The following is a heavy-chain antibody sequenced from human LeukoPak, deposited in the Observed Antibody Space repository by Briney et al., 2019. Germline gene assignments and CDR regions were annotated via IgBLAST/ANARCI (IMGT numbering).Heavy chain of an antibody. Sequence: GGSLRLSCAASGFTFSSYGMHWIRQAPGKGLEWISYINSNGSATYYADSVKGRFTISRENAKNSLYLQMNSLRAGDTAVYYCARGITMVRGVILHAFDIWGQGTMVTVSS. D-gene: IGHD3-10*01. CDR2: INSNGSAT. J-gene: IGHJ3*02. V-gene: IGHV3-48*04. CDR3: ARGITMVRGVILHAFDI. CDR1: GFTFSSYG.